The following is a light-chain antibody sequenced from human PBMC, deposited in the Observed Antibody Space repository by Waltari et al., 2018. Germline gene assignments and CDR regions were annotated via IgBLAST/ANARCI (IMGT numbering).Light chain of an antibody. CDR1: NLDNKY. CDR2: QDS. V-gene: IGLV3-1*01. CDR3: QAWDSSRGYV. Sequence: SYEVTQPPSVSVSPGQTATITCSGDNLDNKYVYWYQQKAGQSPALVIYQDSKRPSGIPEGFSGSNSGNTATLTISGTQAVDEADYYCQAWDSSRGYVFGTGTKVTVL. J-gene: IGLJ1*01.